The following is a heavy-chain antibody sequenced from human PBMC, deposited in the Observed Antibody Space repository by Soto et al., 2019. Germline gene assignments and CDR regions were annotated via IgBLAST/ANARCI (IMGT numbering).Heavy chain of an antibody. V-gene: IGHV3-23*01. Sequence: GGSLRLSCEASGFTFSSYAMNWVRQAPGKGPEWVSGISAIGGNTYYADSVKGRFTISRDNSKNTLYLQMNSLRAEDTAVYYCAKDVKYFDYWGQGTLVTVSS. CDR2: ISAIGGNT. CDR1: GFTFSSYA. CDR3: AKDVKYFDY. J-gene: IGHJ4*02.